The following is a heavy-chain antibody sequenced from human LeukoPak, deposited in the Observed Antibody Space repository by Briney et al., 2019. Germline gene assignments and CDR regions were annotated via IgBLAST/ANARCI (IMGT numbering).Heavy chain of an antibody. J-gene: IGHJ4*02. D-gene: IGHD1-26*01. Sequence: SETLSLTCTVSGGSISSSSYYWGWIRQPPGKGLEWIESIYYSGSTYYNPSLKSRVTISVDTSKNQFSLKLSSVTAADTAVYYCARRNKLRAVGATSFDYWGQGTLVTVSS. CDR3: ARRNKLRAVGATSFDY. V-gene: IGHV4-39*01. CDR2: IYYSGST. CDR1: GGSISSSSYY.